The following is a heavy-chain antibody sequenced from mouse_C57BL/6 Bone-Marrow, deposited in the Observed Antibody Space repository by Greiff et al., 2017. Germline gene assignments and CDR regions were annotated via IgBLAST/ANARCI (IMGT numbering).Heavy chain of an antibody. CDR1: GFTFSSYT. Sequence: VESGGGLVKPGGSLKLSCAASGFTFSSYTMSWVRQTPEKRLGWVATISGGGGNTYYPDSVKGRFTISRDNAKNTLYLQMSSLRSEDTALDYCARDEPGTGYFDYWGQGTTLTVSS. V-gene: IGHV5-9*01. CDR2: ISGGGGNT. J-gene: IGHJ2*01. CDR3: ARDEPGTGYFDY. D-gene: IGHD4-1*01.